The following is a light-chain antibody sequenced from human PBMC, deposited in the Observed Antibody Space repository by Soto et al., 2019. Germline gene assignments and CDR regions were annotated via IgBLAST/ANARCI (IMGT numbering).Light chain of an antibody. CDR3: QQYNSYWT. V-gene: IGKV1-5*01. J-gene: IGKJ1*01. CDR2: DAS. Sequence: DIQRTQSPSTLSASVGDRVTFACRASQSLNSLLAWYQQKPGRAPKLLIYDASTLESGVPSRFSGSGSGTEFTLSISSLQPDDFATYYCQQYNSYWTFGQGTKVDIK. CDR1: QSLNSL.